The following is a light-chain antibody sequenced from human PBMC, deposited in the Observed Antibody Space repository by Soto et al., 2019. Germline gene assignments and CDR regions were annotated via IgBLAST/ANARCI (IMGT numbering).Light chain of an antibody. V-gene: IGLV1-40*01. CDR3: QSYDRSLSNSV. J-gene: IGLJ2*01. CDR2: ANN. CDR1: SSNIGAGYD. Sequence: QSVLTQSPSVSGAPGQRVTISCTGSSSNIGAGYDVHWYQQLPGTAPKLLIYANNNRPSGVPDRFSGSKSGTSASLAITGLQAEDEADYYYQSYDRSLSNSVFGGGTKVTVL.